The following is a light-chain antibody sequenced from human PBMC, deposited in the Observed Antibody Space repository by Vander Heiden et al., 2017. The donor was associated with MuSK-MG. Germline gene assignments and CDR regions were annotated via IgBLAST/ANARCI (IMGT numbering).Light chain of an antibody. V-gene: IGKV1-39*01. CDR3: QQRYSTPIT. J-gene: IGKJ1*01. CDR1: QSIRSY. CDR2: AAS. Sequence: DIKMTQSPSSLYASVGDRVTITCRASQSIRSYLNWYQQKPGKAPKLRIYAASSLQSGVPSRFSGSGSGTDFTLTIIRHQPEDFATYYCQQRYSTPITFGQGTKVEIK.